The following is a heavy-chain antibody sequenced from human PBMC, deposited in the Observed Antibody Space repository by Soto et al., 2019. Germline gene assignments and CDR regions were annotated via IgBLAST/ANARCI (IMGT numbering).Heavy chain of an antibody. D-gene: IGHD6-19*01. CDR2: INHSGST. J-gene: IGHJ4*02. CDR3: ARVHSSGWSRGLGDY. CDR1: GGSFSGYY. V-gene: IGHV4-34*01. Sequence: PSETLSLTCAVYGGSFSGYYWSWIRQPPGKGLEWIGEINHSGSTNYNPSLKSRVTISVDTSKNQFSLKLSSVTAADTAVYYCARVHSSGWSRGLGDYGGQENMVTVSS.